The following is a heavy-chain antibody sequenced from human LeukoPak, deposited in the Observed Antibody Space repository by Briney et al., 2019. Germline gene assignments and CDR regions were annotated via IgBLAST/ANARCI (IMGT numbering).Heavy chain of an antibody. CDR2: ISWNSGST. Sequence: GRSLRLSCAASGFTFHDYAMHWVRQAPGKGLEWVSGISWNSGSTAYADSVKGRFTISRDNAKNSLYLEMNSLRPEDTALYYCAKLAVAGKAPFDCWGQETLVTVST. V-gene: IGHV3-9*01. J-gene: IGHJ4*02. CDR1: GFTFHDYA. CDR3: AKLAVAGKAPFDC. D-gene: IGHD6-19*01.